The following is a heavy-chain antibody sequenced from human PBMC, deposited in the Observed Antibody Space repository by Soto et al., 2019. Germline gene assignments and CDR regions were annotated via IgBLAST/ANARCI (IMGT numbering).Heavy chain of an antibody. CDR1: GFTFSSYA. Sequence: GGSLRLSCAASGFTFSSYAMNWVRQGPGKGLEWVSAISGSGGTTYYADSVKGRFTISRDNSKNTLYLQMNSLRAEDTAVFYCAKVVRATTPYYFDYWGQGTLVTVSS. CDR2: ISGSGGTT. J-gene: IGHJ4*02. D-gene: IGHD4-4*01. CDR3: AKVVRATTPYYFDY. V-gene: IGHV3-23*01.